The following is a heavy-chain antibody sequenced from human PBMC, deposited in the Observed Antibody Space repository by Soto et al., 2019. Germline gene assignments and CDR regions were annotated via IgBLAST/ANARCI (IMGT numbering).Heavy chain of an antibody. Sequence: GGSLRLSCAASGFSFTSHAMSWVRQAPGKGLQWISSISAGSGGAYYAGSVKGRFTISRDNSNNTLYLHMNSLRAEDTAVYYCARDLWWYLHWGQGTLVTVSS. CDR1: GFSFTSHA. J-gene: IGHJ1*01. D-gene: IGHD2-15*01. V-gene: IGHV3-23*01. CDR3: ARDLWWYLH. CDR2: ISAGSGGA.